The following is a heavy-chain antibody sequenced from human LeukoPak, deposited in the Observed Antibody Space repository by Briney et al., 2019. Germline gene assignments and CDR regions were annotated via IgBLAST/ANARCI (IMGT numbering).Heavy chain of an antibody. CDR3: ARGTPGGGPIDY. V-gene: IGHV4-30-4*01. CDR1: GGSISSGDYY. CDR2: IYYSGST. J-gene: IGHJ4*02. Sequence: SQTLSLTCTVSGGSISSGDYYWSWIRQPPGKGLGWIGYIYYSGSTYYNPSLKSRVTISVDTSKNQFSLKLSSVTAADAAVYYCARGTPGGGPIDYWGQGTLVTVSS. D-gene: IGHD1-26*01.